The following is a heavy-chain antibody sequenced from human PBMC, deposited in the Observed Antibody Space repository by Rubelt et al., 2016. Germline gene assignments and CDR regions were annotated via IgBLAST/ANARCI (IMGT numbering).Heavy chain of an antibody. Sequence: EVQLVESGGGLVQPGGSLRLSCAASGFTFSSYAMSWVRQAPGKGLEWVANIKQDGSEKYYVDSVKGRFTIARDNAKNSLYLQMNSLRAEDTAVYYCARDYLIWGQGTMVTVFS. CDR3: ARDYLI. J-gene: IGHJ3*02. CDR1: GFTFSSYA. V-gene: IGHV3-7*01. CDR2: IKQDGSEK.